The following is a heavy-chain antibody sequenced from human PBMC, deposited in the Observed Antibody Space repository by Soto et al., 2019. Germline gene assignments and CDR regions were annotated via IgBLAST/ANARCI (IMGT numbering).Heavy chain of an antibody. D-gene: IGHD3-22*01. CDR2: IWFDGSNR. Sequence: QAQLVESGGGVVQPGRSLRLSCAASGFMFSIYGMHWVRQAPGKGLEWVAVIWFDGSNRYYADSVKGRFTISRDNSXXTVYLQMNSLRAEDTAVYYCARGEYYASSAHYWRPKWYFDLWGRGTLVTVSS. V-gene: IGHV3-33*01. J-gene: IGHJ2*01. CDR3: ARGEYYASSAHYWRPKWYFDL. CDR1: GFMFSIYG.